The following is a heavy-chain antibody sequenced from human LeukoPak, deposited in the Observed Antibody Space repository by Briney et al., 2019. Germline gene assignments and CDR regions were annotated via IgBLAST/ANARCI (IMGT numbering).Heavy chain of an antibody. D-gene: IGHD3-16*02. CDR3: ASSKLGELSLPFDY. J-gene: IGHJ4*02. CDR1: TFTFSNAW. CDR2: TRNKANSYTT. V-gene: IGHV3-72*01. Sequence: GGSLRLSCAASTFTFSNAWMSWVRQAPGKGLEWVGRTRNKANSYTTEYAASVKGRFTISRDDSKNSLYLQMNSLKTEDTAVYYCASSKLGELSLPFDYWGQGTLVTVSS.